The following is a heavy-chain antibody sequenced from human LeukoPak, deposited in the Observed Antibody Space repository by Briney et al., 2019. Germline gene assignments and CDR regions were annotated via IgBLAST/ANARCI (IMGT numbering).Heavy chain of an antibody. CDR3: ARVPTENYYYYYMDV. V-gene: IGHV1-18*01. CDR2: ISAKTGNT. D-gene: IGHD1-1*01. Sequence: ASVKVSCNPSGYTFTSYSISWVRQAPGQGLEWMGWISAKTGNTKYAQKIQGRVTMTTDTSTSTAYMELRGLRSDDTAVYYCARVPTENYYYYYMDVWGKGTTVTVSS. CDR1: GYTFTSYS. J-gene: IGHJ6*03.